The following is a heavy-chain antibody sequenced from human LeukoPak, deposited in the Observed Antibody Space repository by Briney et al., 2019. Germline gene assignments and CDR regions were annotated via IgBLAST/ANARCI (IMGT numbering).Heavy chain of an antibody. CDR2: IVPIFGTA. CDR3: ARDSGSDYYDSSGYYDY. Sequence: GASVKVSCKASGGTFSSYAISWVRQAPGQGLEWMGGIVPIFGTANYAQKFQGRVTITTDESTSTAYMELSSLRSEDTAVYYCARDSGSDYYDSSGYYDYWGQGTLVTVSS. CDR1: GGTFSSYA. D-gene: IGHD3-22*01. J-gene: IGHJ4*02. V-gene: IGHV1-69*05.